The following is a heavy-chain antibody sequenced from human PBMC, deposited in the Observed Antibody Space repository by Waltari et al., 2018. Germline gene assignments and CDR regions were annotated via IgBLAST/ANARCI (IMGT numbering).Heavy chain of an antibody. CDR3: AREWELLFDY. CDR2: IYYSGST. J-gene: IGHJ4*02. CDR1: GGSISSHY. Sequence: QVQLQESGPGLVKPSETLSLTCPVSGGSISSHYWSWIRQPPGKGLEWIGYIYYSGSTNYNPSLKSRVTISVDTSKNQFSLKLSSVTAADTAVYYCAREWELLFDYWGQGTLVTVSS. V-gene: IGHV4-59*11. D-gene: IGHD1-26*01.